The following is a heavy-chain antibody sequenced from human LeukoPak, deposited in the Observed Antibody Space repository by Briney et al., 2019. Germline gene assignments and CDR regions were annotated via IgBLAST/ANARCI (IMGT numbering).Heavy chain of an antibody. J-gene: IGHJ3*01. CDR1: GFTFSSSA. Sequence: GGSLRLSCAASGFTFSSSAMSWVRQVPGKGLEWVANIKQDGSEKYYVDSVKGRFTISRDNAKNSLYLQMNSLRAEDTALYYCASTPLRDDAFDVWGQGTMVTVSS. CDR3: ASTPLRDDAFDV. CDR2: IKQDGSEK. V-gene: IGHV3-7*01.